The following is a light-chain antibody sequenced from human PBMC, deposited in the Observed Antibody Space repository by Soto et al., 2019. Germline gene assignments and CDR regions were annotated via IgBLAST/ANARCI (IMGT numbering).Light chain of an antibody. CDR2: EVT. CDR3: SSFATSGTPVI. J-gene: IGLJ2*01. V-gene: IGLV2-14*01. CDR1: NNDVGAYPY. Sequence: QSALTQPASVSGSPGQSITISCTGTNNDVGAYPYVSWYQQHPGTAPKLIIYEVTNRPSGISDRFSGSKSGNTASLTISGRQAEDESDYYCSSFATSGTPVIFGGGTKLTVL.